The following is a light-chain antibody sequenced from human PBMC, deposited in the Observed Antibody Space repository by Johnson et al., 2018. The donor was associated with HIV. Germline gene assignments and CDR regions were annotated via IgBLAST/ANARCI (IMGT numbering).Light chain of an antibody. Sequence: QSVLTQPPSVSAAPGQKVTISCSGSSSNIGNNYVSWYKQLPGTAPKLLIYDNNMRPSGIPGRFSGSKSGTSATLGIAGLQTGDEADYYCGTWDNSLSTGAVFGTGTKVTVL. CDR1: SSNIGNNY. CDR3: GTWDNSLSTGAV. CDR2: DNN. J-gene: IGLJ1*01. V-gene: IGLV1-51*01.